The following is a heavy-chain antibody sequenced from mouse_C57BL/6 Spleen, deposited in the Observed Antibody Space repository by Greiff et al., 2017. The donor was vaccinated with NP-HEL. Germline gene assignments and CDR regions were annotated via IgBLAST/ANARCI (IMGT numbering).Heavy chain of an antibody. V-gene: IGHV1-53*01. CDR2: INPSNGGT. J-gene: IGHJ4*01. Sequence: QVQLQQPGTELVKPGASVKLSCKASGYTFTSYWMHWVKQRPGQGLEWIGNINPSNGGTNYNEKFKSKATLTVDKSSSTAYMQLSSLTSADSAVYYCARQLRSSYAMDYWGQGTSVTVSS. CDR1: GYTFTSYW. CDR3: ARQLRSSYAMDY. D-gene: IGHD3-2*02.